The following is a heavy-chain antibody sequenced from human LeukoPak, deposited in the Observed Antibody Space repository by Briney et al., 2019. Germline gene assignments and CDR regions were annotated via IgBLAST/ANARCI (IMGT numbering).Heavy chain of an antibody. CDR2: IYTSGST. D-gene: IGHD3-16*01. CDR1: GGSISSGSYY. Sequence: SETLSLTCTVSGGSISSGSYYWRWIRQPAGKGLEWIGRIYTSGSTNYNPSLKSRVTISVDTSKSQFSPKLSSVTAADTAVYYCARSYRRFYYYYMDVWGKGTTVTVSS. J-gene: IGHJ6*03. V-gene: IGHV4-61*02. CDR3: ARSYRRFYYYYMDV.